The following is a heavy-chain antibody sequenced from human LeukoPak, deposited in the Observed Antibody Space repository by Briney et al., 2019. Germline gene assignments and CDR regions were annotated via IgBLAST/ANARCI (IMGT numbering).Heavy chain of an antibody. CDR1: GGSFSGYY. CDR2: INHSGST. Sequence: KPSETLSPTCAVYGGSFSGYYWSWIRQPPGKGLEWIGEINHSGSTNYNPSLKSRVTISVDTSKNQFSLKLSSVTAADTAVYYCARTMSTVTTTTYYYMDVWGKGTTVTVSS. D-gene: IGHD4-11*01. J-gene: IGHJ6*03. V-gene: IGHV4-34*01. CDR3: ARTMSTVTTTTYYYMDV.